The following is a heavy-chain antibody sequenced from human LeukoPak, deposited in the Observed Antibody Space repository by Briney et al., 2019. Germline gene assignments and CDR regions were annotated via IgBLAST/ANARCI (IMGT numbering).Heavy chain of an antibody. V-gene: IGHV3-23*01. Sequence: GGSLRLSCAASGFTFSSYAMSWVRQAPGKGLEWVSAISGSGGSTYYADSVKGRFTISRDNSKNTLYLQMNSLRAEDTAVYYCAKDYQIANKLLWFGESYSYYCYYGMDVWGQGTTVTVSS. CDR2: ISGSGGST. CDR1: GFTFSSYA. D-gene: IGHD3-10*01. J-gene: IGHJ6*02. CDR3: AKDYQIANKLLWFGESYSYYCYYGMDV.